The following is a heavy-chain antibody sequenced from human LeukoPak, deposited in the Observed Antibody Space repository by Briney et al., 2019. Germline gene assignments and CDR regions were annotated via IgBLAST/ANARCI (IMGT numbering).Heavy chain of an antibody. CDR3: ARDSRDYGSGSYWDV. D-gene: IGHD3-10*01. CDR1: GGSINNYY. CDR2: ITGSIYFSGST. V-gene: IGHV4-59*01. J-gene: IGHJ6*02. Sequence: NPSETLSLTCTVSGGSINNYYWNWIRQPPGKGLEWIGYITGSIYFSGSTKYDPSLESRVTMSVDTSKNQFSLALSSVTAADTAVYYCARDSRDYGSGSYWDVWGQGTTVTVSS.